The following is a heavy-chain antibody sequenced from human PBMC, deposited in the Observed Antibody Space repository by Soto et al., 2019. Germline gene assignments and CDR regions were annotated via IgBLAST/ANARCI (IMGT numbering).Heavy chain of an antibody. CDR1: GYSFTSYW. Sequence: ESLKISCKGSGYSFTSYWINWVRHMPGKGLEWMGIIYPGDSDTRYSPSFQGQVTISADKSINTAYLQWRSLKASDTAVYYCARHHGSPGSYFGMDVWGQGTTVTVS. CDR2: IYPGDSDT. V-gene: IGHV5-51*01. CDR3: ARHHGSPGSYFGMDV. D-gene: IGHD6-13*01. J-gene: IGHJ6*02.